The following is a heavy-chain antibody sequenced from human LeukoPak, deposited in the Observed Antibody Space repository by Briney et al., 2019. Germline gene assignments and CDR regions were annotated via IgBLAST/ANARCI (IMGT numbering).Heavy chain of an antibody. J-gene: IGHJ3*02. D-gene: IGHD6-19*01. CDR2: IYYSGST. CDR3: ARDLQYSSGWYDAFDI. V-gene: IGHV4-59*01. CDR1: GGSISSYY. Sequence: SETLSLTCTVSGGSISSYYWSWIRQPPGKGLEWIGYIYYSGSTNYNPSLKSRVTISVDTSKNQFSPKLSSVTAADTAVYYCARDLQYSSGWYDAFDIWGQGTMVTVSS.